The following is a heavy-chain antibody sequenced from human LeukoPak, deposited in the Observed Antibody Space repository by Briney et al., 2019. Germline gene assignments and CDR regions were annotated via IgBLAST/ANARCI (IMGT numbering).Heavy chain of an antibody. CDR3: AGDSYNNVDY. D-gene: IGHD5-24*01. V-gene: IGHV3-74*01. J-gene: IGHJ4*02. CDR2: TNTEGTST. CDR1: GFTFSSYW. Sequence: GGSLRLSCAASGFTFSSYWMHWVRQAPGKGLVWVSRTNTEGTSTWYADSVKGRFTVSRDNSKNTVYLQMNSLRAEDTAVYYCAGDSYNNVDYWGQGTLVTVSS.